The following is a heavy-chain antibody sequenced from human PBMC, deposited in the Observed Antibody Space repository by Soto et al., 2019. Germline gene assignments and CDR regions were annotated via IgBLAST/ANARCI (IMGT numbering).Heavy chain of an antibody. D-gene: IGHD6-13*01. V-gene: IGHV4-61*08. CDR1: GGSISSGGYY. J-gene: IGHJ6*02. CDR2: IYYSGST. Sequence: SETLSLTCTVSGGSISSGGYYWSWIRQHPGKGLEWIGYIYYSGSTNYNPSLKSRVTISVDTSKNQFSLKLSSVTAADTAVYYCARHGKMVSSSWDYYGMDVWGQGTTVTVSS. CDR3: ARHGKMVSSSWDYYGMDV.